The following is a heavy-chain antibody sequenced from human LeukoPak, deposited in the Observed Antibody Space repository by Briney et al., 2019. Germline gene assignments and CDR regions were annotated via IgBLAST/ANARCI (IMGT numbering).Heavy chain of an antibody. Sequence: SETLSLTCTVSGGSISSGDYYWSWIRQSPGKGLEWIGFIYYSGSIYYNPSLKSRVTISADTSKNQFSLKLSSVTAADTAVYYCARDRGYSYGPFDYWGRGTLVTVSS. D-gene: IGHD5-18*01. J-gene: IGHJ4*02. CDR3: ARDRGYSYGPFDY. CDR1: GGSISSGDYY. V-gene: IGHV4-30-4*01. CDR2: IYYSGSI.